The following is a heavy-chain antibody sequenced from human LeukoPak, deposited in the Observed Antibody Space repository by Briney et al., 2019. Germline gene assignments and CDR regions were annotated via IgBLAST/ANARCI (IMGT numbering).Heavy chain of an antibody. J-gene: IGHJ4*02. CDR2: IYYSGST. CDR1: GGSISSGDYY. V-gene: IGHV4-30-4*01. CDR3: AREKTSAGYYFDY. D-gene: IGHD3-10*01. Sequence: PSETLSLTCTVSGGSISSGDYYWSWIRQPPGKGLEWIGYIYYSGSTYYNPSLKSRVTISVDTSKNQFSLKLSSVTAADTAVYYCAREKTSAGYYFDYWGQGTLVTVSS.